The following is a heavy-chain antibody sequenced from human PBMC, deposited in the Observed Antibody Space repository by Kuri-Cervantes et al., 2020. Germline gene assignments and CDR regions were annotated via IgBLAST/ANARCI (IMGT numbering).Heavy chain of an antibody. CDR1: GFTFSSYG. D-gene: IGHD3-22*01. Sequence: GESLKISCAASGFTFSSYGMHWVRQAPGKGLEWVPAISGSGGSTYYADSVKGRFTISRDNAKNSLYLQMNSLRAEDTAVYYCARSPRYDSSGYRDYFDYWGQGTLVTVSS. J-gene: IGHJ4*02. CDR2: ISGSGGST. CDR3: ARSPRYDSSGYRDYFDY. V-gene: IGHV3-21*04.